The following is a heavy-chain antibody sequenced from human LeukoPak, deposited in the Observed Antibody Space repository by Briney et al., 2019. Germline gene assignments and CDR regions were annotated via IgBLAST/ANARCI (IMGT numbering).Heavy chain of an antibody. D-gene: IGHD3-10*01. CDR2: IYYSGST. Sequence: PSETLSLTCTVSGGSISSGGYYWSGIRQPPGKGLEWIGYIYYSGSTYYNPSLKSRVTISVDTSKNQFSLKLSSVTAADAAVYYCARVTGGSGSYYSPLHYYFDYWGQGTLVTVSS. V-gene: IGHV4-30-4*08. CDR1: GGSISSGGYY. J-gene: IGHJ4*02. CDR3: ARVTGGSGSYYSPLHYYFDY.